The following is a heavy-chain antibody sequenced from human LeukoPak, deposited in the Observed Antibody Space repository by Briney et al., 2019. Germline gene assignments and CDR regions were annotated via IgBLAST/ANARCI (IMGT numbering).Heavy chain of an antibody. CDR3: AKSHPPYSSGYYFDY. J-gene: IGHJ4*02. Sequence: GGSLRLSCAASGFTFSSYGMHWVRQAPGKGLEWVAVISYDGSNKYYADSVKGRFTISRDNSKNTLYLQMNSLRAEDTAVYYCAKSHPPYSSGYYFDYWGQGTPVTVSS. D-gene: IGHD6-19*01. CDR1: GFTFSSYG. CDR2: ISYDGSNK. V-gene: IGHV3-30*18.